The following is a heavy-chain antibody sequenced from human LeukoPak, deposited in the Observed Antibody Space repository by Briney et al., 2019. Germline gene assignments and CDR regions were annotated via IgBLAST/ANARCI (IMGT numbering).Heavy chain of an antibody. CDR3: AKAGGWFGELLQTSADNWFDP. V-gene: IGHV3-7*03. CDR1: GFIFSNYW. Sequence: GGSLRLSCAASGFIFSNYWMSWVRQAPGKGLEWVANINQDGSEKYYVDSVKGRFTISRDNAKNSLYLQMNSLRAEDTAVYYCAKAGGWFGELLQTSADNWFDPWGQGTLVTVSS. CDR2: INQDGSEK. J-gene: IGHJ5*02. D-gene: IGHD3-10*01.